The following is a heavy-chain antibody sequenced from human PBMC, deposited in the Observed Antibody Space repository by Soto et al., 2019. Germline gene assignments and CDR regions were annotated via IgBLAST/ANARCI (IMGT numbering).Heavy chain of an antibody. CDR3: TRDIPVVPAANYYYGMDV. CDR2: IRSKAYGGTT. CDR1: GFTFGDYA. D-gene: IGHD2-2*01. V-gene: IGHV3-49*03. Sequence: GGSLRLSCTASGFTFGDYAMSWFRQAPGKGLEWVGFIRSKAYGGTTEYAASVKGRFTISRDDSKSIAYLQMNSLKTEDTAVYYCTRDIPVVPAANYYYGMDVWGQGTTVTVSS. J-gene: IGHJ6*02.